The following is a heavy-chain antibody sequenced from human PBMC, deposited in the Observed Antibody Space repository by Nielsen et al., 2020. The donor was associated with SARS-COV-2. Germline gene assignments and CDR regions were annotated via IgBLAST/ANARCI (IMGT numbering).Heavy chain of an antibody. CDR2: ISDSSSYT. Sequence: GGSLRLSCAASGFTFSDYYMSWIRQAPGKGLEWVSYISDSSSYTNYAKSVKGRFTISRDNAKNSLYLQMNSLRAEDTAVYYCATENVDKRDYGLDVWGQGTTVTVSS. V-gene: IGHV3-11*03. CDR1: GFTFSDYY. CDR3: ATENVDKRDYGLDV. D-gene: IGHD5-12*01. J-gene: IGHJ6*02.